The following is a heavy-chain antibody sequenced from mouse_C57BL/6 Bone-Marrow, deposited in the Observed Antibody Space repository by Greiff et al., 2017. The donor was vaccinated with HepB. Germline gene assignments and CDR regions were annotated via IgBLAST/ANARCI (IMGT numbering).Heavy chain of an antibody. V-gene: IGHV1-15*01. Sequence: QVQLQQSGAELVRPGASVTLSCTASGYTFTDYEMHWVKQTPVHGLEWIGAIDPETGGTAYNQKFKGKAILTADKSSSTAYMELRSLTSEVSAFYCCRTGTRWYFDVWGTGTTVTVSS. J-gene: IGHJ1*03. CDR1: GYTFTDYE. CDR3: RTGTRWYFDV. D-gene: IGHD4-1*01. CDR2: IDPETGGT.